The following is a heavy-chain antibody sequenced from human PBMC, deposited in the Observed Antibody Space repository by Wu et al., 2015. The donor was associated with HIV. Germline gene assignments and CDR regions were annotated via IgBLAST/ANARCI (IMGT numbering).Heavy chain of an antibody. CDR1: GYIFTGYY. V-gene: IGHV1-2*02. J-gene: IGHJ2*01. D-gene: IGHD3-10*01. CDR3: ARAGSGSYHWYFDL. CDR2: INPNSGDT. Sequence: QVQLVQSGAEVKKPGASVKVSCKASGYIFTGYYMHWVRQAPGQGLEWMGWINPNSGDTNSAQKFQGRVTMARDTSISTAYMELSRLRSDDTAVYYCARAGSGSYHWYFDLWGRGTWSLSPQ.